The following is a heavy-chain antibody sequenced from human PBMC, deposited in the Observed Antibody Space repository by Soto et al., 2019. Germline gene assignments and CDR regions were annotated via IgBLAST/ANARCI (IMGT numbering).Heavy chain of an antibody. V-gene: IGHV4-4*07. Sequence: SETLSLTCTVSGGSISNYFRNWIRQPAGKGLEWIGRIDNSGSTNYNPSLKSRITMSADTSRNQFSLKLNSATAADTAVYYCARGGQDFWSGPFDYWGQGALVTVSS. CDR3: ARGGQDFWSGPFDY. J-gene: IGHJ4*02. CDR1: GGSISNYF. D-gene: IGHD3-3*01. CDR2: IDNSGST.